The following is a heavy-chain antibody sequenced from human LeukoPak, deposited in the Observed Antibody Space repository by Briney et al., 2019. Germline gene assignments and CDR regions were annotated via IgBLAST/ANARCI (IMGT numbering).Heavy chain of an antibody. J-gene: IGHJ5*02. CDR1: GFTVSSNY. D-gene: IGHD4-11*01. CDR2: IYSGGSK. V-gene: IGHV3-53*01. Sequence: GGSLRLSCAASGFTVSSNYMSWVRQAPGKGLEWVSVIYSGGSKYYADSVKGRFTISRDNSKNALYLQMNSLRAEDTAVYYCAGGPERLQAPYNWFDPWGQGTLVTVSS. CDR3: AGGPERLQAPYNWFDP.